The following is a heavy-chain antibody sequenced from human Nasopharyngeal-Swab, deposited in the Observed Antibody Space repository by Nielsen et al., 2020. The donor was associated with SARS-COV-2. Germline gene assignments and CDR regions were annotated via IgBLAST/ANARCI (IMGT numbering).Heavy chain of an antibody. V-gene: IGHV3-11*01. J-gene: IGHJ3*02. Sequence: GGSLISCAASGFTFSDYYMSWIRQAPGKGLEWVSYISTSGSTISFADSVKGRFTISRDNAKNSLYLQMNSLRAEDTAVYYCARPRGGWAFDIWGQGTMVTVSS. D-gene: IGHD3-16*01. CDR2: ISTSGSTI. CDR3: ARPRGGWAFDI. CDR1: GFTFSDYY.